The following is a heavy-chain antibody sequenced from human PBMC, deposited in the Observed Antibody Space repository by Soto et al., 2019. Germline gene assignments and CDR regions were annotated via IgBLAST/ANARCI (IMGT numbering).Heavy chain of an antibody. D-gene: IGHD6-19*01. CDR1: GFTFSSYG. Sequence: PGGSLRLSCAASGFTFSSYGMHWVRQAPGKGLEWVAVIWYDGSNKYYADSVKGRFTISRDNSKNTLYLQMNSLRAEDTAVYYCARGSLVAGRRLSDYWGQGTLVTVSS. CDR2: IWYDGSNK. CDR3: ARGSLVAGRRLSDY. V-gene: IGHV3-33*01. J-gene: IGHJ4*02.